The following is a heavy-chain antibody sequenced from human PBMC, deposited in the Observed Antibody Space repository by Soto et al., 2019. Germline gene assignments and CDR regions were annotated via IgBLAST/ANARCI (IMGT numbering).Heavy chain of an antibody. CDR1: GYKFTTYW. Sequence: PGESLKISCKGSGYKFTTYWIGWVRQMPGKGLEWMGIIYPDDSDTRYSPYFQGQVTISADKSTSTAYLQWNSLKASDTSMFYCARRAGGSYSRYYFDSWGQGTLVTVSS. V-gene: IGHV5-51*01. CDR3: ARRAGGSYSRYYFDS. CDR2: IYPDDSDT. D-gene: IGHD1-26*01. J-gene: IGHJ4*02.